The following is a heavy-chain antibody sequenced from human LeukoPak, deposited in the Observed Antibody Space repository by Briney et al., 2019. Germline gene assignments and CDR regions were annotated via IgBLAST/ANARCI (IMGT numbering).Heavy chain of an antibody. CDR3: ARDSSSWERPGEFGH. CDR1: GYTFTSYG. J-gene: IGHJ5*02. Sequence: ASVKVSYKASGYTFTSYGISWVRQAPGQGLEWMGWISAYNGNTNYAQKLQGRVTMTTDTSTSTAYMELRSLRSDDTAVYYCARDSSSWERPGEFGHWGQGTLVTVSS. V-gene: IGHV1-18*01. CDR2: ISAYNGNT. D-gene: IGHD6-13*01.